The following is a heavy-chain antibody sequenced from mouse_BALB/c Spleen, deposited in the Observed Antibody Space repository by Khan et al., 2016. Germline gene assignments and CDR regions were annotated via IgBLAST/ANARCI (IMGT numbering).Heavy chain of an antibody. J-gene: IGHJ4*01. Sequence: EVELVESGGGLVQPGGSLRLSCATSGFTFTDYYMSWVRQPPGKALEWLGFISNKANGSTTEYSASVQGRFTISRDNSQSILYLQMNTLRAEDSATYYCARDPNAMDYWGQGTSVTVSS. V-gene: IGHV7-3*02. CDR2: ISNKANGSTT. CDR3: ARDPNAMDY. CDR1: GFTFTDYY.